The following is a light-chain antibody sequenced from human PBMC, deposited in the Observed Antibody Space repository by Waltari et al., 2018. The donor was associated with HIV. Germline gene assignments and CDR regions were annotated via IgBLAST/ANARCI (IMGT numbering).Light chain of an antibody. CDR1: SPNIGLTY. V-gene: IGLV1-47*01. CDR3: AAWDDSLSGRV. J-gene: IGLJ3*02. Sequence: QSVLTQPPSASGTPGQRVPISCSGSSPNIGLTYVHWSQPPPGTAPAPHLNGKYRRPSGVPDRFSGSKSGTSASLAISGLRSEDEADYYCAAWDDSLSGRVFGGGTKLTVL. CDR2: GKY.